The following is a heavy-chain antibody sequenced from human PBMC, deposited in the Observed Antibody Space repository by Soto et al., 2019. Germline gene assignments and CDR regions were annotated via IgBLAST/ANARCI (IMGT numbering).Heavy chain of an antibody. D-gene: IGHD4-17*01. Sequence: QVQLVESGGGEVQPGRSLTISCAASGFTFSTYGMHWVRQTPGKGLEWVAVISYDGTNTFYSDSVKGRFTISIDNFKNTLTLQMNSLRADDTAVYSCAKDLQSYGDYDYYCYGMDVWGLGTRVTVSS. CDR3: AKDLQSYGDYDYYCYGMDV. CDR2: ISYDGTNT. J-gene: IGHJ6*02. CDR1: GFTFSTYG. V-gene: IGHV3-30*18.